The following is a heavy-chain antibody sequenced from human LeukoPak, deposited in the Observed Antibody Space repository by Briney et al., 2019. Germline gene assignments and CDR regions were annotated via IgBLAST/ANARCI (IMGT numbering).Heavy chain of an antibody. CDR2: INHSGST. Sequence: SETLSLTCTVSGGSISSSSYYWGWIRQPPGKGLEWIGEINHSGSTNYNPSLKSRVTISVDTSKNQFSLKLNSVTAADTAVYYCARGRSRIFGVVTIDYWGQGTLVTVSS. CDR3: ARGRSRIFGVVTIDY. J-gene: IGHJ4*02. V-gene: IGHV4-39*07. D-gene: IGHD3-3*01. CDR1: GGSISSSSYY.